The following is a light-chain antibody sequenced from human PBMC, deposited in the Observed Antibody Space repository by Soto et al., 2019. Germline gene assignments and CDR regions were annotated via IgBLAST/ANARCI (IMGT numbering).Light chain of an antibody. CDR2: EDN. CDR1: SGSIASNY. J-gene: IGLJ2*01. Sequence: LTQPHSVSESPGKTVTISCTRSSGSIASNYVQWYQQRPGSSPTTVIYEDNRRPSGVPDRFSGSIDSSSNSASLTISGLKTEDEADYYCQSYDSSNQVFGGGTKVTVL. CDR3: QSYDSSNQV. V-gene: IGLV6-57*01.